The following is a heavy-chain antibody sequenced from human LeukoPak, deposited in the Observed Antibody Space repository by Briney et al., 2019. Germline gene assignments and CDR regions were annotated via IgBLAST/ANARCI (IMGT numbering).Heavy chain of an antibody. J-gene: IGHJ5*02. D-gene: IGHD1-26*01. CDR1: GFTFSSYG. CDR3: AKDQWEP. V-gene: IGHV3-30*18. Sequence: GGSLRLSCAASGFTFSSYGMHWVRQAPGKGLEWVAVISYDGSNKYYADSVKGRFTISRDNSKNTLYLQMNSLRAEATAVYYCAKDQWEPWGQGTLVTVSS. CDR2: ISYDGSNK.